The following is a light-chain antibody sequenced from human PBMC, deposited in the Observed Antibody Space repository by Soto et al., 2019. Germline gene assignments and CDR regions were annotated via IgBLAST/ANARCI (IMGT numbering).Light chain of an antibody. J-gene: IGKJ1*01. CDR1: QSISSW. CDR3: QQYNSYSPWT. Sequence: DIQMTQSPSTLSASVGDRVTITCRASQSISSWLAWYQQKPGKAPKLLIYDASSLESGVPSRFSGSGSGTEFTLTISSLQPDDFATYYCQQYNSYSPWTFGQGTNVAIK. CDR2: DAS. V-gene: IGKV1-5*01.